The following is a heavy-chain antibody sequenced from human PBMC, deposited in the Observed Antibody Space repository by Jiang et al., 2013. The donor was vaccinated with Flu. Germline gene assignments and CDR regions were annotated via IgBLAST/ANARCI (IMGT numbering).Heavy chain of an antibody. CDR3: ARDGETYYYEINWFDP. D-gene: IGHD3-22*01. CDR1: GFTFSSYG. Sequence: VVQPGRSLRLSCAASGFTFSSYGMHWVRQAPGKGLEWVAVIWYDGSNKYYADSVKGRFTISRDNSKNTLYLQMNSLRAEDTAVYYCARDGETYYYEINWFDPWGQGTLVTVSS. V-gene: IGHV3-33*01. J-gene: IGHJ5*02. CDR2: IWYDGSNK.